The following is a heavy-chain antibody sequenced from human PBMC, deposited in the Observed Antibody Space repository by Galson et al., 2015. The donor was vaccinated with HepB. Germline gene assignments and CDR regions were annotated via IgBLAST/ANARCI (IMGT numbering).Heavy chain of an antibody. V-gene: IGHV3-48*01. Sequence: SLRLSCAASGFTFSSYSMNWVRQAPGKGLEWVSYISSSSSTIYYADSVKGRFTISRDNAKNSLYLQMNSLRAEDTAVYYCARVGSGWYYYGMDVCGQGTTVTVSS. CDR2: ISSSSSTI. D-gene: IGHD6-19*01. CDR3: ARVGSGWYYYGMDV. CDR1: GFTFSSYS. J-gene: IGHJ6*02.